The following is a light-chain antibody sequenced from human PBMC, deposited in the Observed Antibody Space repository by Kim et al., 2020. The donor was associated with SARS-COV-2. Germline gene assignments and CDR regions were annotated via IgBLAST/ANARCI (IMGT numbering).Light chain of an antibody. Sequence: QSIPLSCTGSSRDIGGYNYVSWYRQHPGKAPKLMIYDVSKRPSGVSNRFSGSKSGNTASLNISGLQAEDEADYYCSSYSTSSTLCVFGAGTKVTVL. J-gene: IGLJ1*01. CDR3: SSYSTSSTLCV. CDR2: DVS. CDR1: SRDIGGYNY. V-gene: IGLV2-14*03.